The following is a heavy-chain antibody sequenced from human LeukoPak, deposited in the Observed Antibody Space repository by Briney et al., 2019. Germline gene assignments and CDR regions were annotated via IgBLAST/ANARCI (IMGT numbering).Heavy chain of an antibody. CDR3: ARTYSGSYLVYYYMDV. D-gene: IGHD1-26*01. CDR1: GGSISSSSFY. Sequence: SETLSLTCTVSGGSISSSSFYWGWIRQPPGKGLEWTGSISSSGSTYYNPSLKSRVTISVGTSKNQFSLKLSSVTAADTAVYYCARTYSGSYLVYYYMDVWGKGTTVTVSS. CDR2: ISSSGST. J-gene: IGHJ6*03. V-gene: IGHV4-39*01.